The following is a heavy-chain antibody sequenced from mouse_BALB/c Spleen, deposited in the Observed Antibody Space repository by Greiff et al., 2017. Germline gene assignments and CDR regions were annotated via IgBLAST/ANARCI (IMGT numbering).Heavy chain of an antibody. J-gene: IGHJ4*01. Sequence: VQGVESGAELVKPGASVKLSCKASGYTFTEYIIHWVKQRSGQGLEWIGWFYPGSGSIKYNEKFKDKATLTADKSSSTVYMELSRLTSEDSAVYFCARHDDLYYAMDYWGQGTSVTVSS. CDR2: FYPGSGSI. CDR1: GYTFTEYI. CDR3: ARHDDLYYAMDY. V-gene: IGHV1-62-2*01.